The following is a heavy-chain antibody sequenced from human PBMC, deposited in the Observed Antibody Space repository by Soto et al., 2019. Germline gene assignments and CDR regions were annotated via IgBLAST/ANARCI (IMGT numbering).Heavy chain of an antibody. V-gene: IGHV1-18*01. Sequence: QVQLVQSGAEVKKPGASVKVSCKASGYTFTSYGISWVRQAPGQGLEWMGWISANNGNTNYVQKLQGRVTMTTDTSTSTASMKLRSLRSDDTAVYYCARDRGSYALDYWGQGTLVTVSS. CDR2: ISANNGNT. D-gene: IGHD1-26*01. J-gene: IGHJ4*02. CDR3: ARDRGSYALDY. CDR1: GYTFTSYG.